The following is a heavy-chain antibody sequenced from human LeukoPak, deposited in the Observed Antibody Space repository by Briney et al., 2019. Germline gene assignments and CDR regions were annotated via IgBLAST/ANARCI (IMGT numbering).Heavy chain of an antibody. J-gene: IGHJ3*02. D-gene: IGHD6-19*01. V-gene: IGHV1-2*02. Sequence: ASVKVSCKASGYTFTGYYMHWVRQAPGQGLEWMGWINPNSGGTNYAQKFQGRVTMTRDTSISTVYMELSRLRSDDAAVYYCARYTVAGPYDAFDIWGQGTMVTVSS. CDR3: ARYTVAGPYDAFDI. CDR1: GYTFTGYY. CDR2: INPNSGGT.